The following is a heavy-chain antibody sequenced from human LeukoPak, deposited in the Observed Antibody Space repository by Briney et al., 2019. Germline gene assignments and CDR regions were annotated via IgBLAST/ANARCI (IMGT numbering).Heavy chain of an antibody. CDR2: MYSSGST. J-gene: IGHJ4*02. D-gene: IGHD3-10*01. Sequence: SETLSLTCTVSGGSISSSSYYWGWIRQPPGKGLEWIGSMYSSGSTYYSPSLKSRVTISIDTSKNQSSLKLRSVTAADTAVYYCARRGSYYAPHDYWGQGTLVTVSS. CDR3: ARRGSYYAPHDY. CDR1: GGSISSSSYY. V-gene: IGHV4-39*01.